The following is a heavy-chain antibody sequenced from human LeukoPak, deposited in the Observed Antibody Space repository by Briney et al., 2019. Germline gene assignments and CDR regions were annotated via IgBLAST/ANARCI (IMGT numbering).Heavy chain of an antibody. CDR2: ISVSGGTT. CDR1: GFTFSNYA. CDR3: AKDLNFWSGYFSDAFDI. J-gene: IGHJ3*02. Sequence: GGSLRLSCAASGFTFSNYAMTWVRQAPGKGVEGVSAISVSGGTTFYADSVKGRFTISRDNSKKTLYLQVNSLRDGDTAIYYCAKDLNFWSGYFSDAFDIWGQGTMVTVSS. D-gene: IGHD3-3*01. V-gene: IGHV3-23*01.